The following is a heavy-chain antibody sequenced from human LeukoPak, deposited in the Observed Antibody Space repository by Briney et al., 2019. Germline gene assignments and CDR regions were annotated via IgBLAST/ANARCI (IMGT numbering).Heavy chain of an antibody. CDR3: ARGRLLWFRELLSRSRWFDP. D-gene: IGHD3-10*01. J-gene: IGHJ5*02. CDR1: GGSFSGYY. CDR2: INHSGST. V-gene: IGHV4-34*01. Sequence: PSETLSLTCAVYGGSFSGYYWSWIRQPPGKGLEWIGEINHSGSTNYNPSLKSRVTISVDTSKNQFSLKLSSVTAADTAVYYRARGRLLWFRELLSRSRWFDPWGQGTLVTVSS.